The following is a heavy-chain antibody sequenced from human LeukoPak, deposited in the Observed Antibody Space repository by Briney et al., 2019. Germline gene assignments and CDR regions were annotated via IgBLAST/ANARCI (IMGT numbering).Heavy chain of an antibody. D-gene: IGHD2-15*01. CDR1: GYTFTAYY. CDR2: IHPNSGGT. V-gene: IGHV1-2*02. Sequence: GASVKASCKASGYTFTAYYVHWVRQAPGQGLEWMGWIHPNSGGTKYAQNFQGRVTMTRDTSISTAYMELSSLRSDDTSVYYCARGDIYWDYWGQGTQVTVSS. CDR3: ARGDIYWDY. J-gene: IGHJ4*02.